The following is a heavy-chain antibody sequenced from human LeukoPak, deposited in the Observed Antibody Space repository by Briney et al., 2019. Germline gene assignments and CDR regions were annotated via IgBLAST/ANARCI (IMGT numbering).Heavy chain of an antibody. V-gene: IGHV6-1*01. CDR1: GDIVSSNSVT. J-gene: IGHJ5*02. D-gene: IGHD2-2*01. CDR3: ARRLTQYDCFDP. CDR2: TYYRSTWYN. Sequence: SQTLSLTCAISGDIVSSNSVTWDWIRQSPSRGLEWLGRTYYRSTWYNDYAVSVRGRITVNPDTSKNQFSLHLNSVTPEDTAVYYCARRLTQYDCFDPWGRGILVTASS.